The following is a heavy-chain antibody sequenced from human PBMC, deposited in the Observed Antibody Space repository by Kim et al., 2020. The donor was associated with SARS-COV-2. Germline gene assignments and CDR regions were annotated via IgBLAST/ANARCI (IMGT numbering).Heavy chain of an antibody. Sequence: SETLSLTCAVSGGSISSSNWWSWVRQPPGKGLEWIGEIYHSGSTNYNPSLKSRVTISVDKSKNQFSLKLSSVTAADTAVYYCARESLSYYYDSSGYYPDRGAWFDPWGQGTLVTVSS. CDR2: IYHSGST. V-gene: IGHV4-4*02. CDR1: GGSISSSNW. J-gene: IGHJ5*02. CDR3: ARESLSYYYDSSGYYPDRGAWFDP. D-gene: IGHD3-22*01.